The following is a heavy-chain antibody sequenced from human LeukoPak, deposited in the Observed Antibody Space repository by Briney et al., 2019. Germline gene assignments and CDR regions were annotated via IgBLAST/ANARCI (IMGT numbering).Heavy chain of an antibody. CDR3: ARASRYYYDSSGYYY. J-gene: IGHJ4*02. CDR2: INHSGST. V-gene: IGHV4-39*07. D-gene: IGHD3-22*01. CDR1: GGSISSGDYY. Sequence: SETLSLTCTVSGGSISSGDYYWSWIRQPPGKGLEWIGEINHSGSTNYNPSLKSRVTISVDTSKNQFSLKLSSVTAADTAVYYCARASRYYYDSSGYYYWGQGTLVTVSS.